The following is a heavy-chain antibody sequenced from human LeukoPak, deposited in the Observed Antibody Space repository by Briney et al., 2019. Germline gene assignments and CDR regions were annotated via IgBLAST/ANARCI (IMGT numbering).Heavy chain of an antibody. Sequence: GASVKVSCKASGYTFTGYYMHWVRQAPGQGLEWMGIINPSGGSTSYAQKFQGRVTMTRDMSTSTVYMELSSLRSEDTAVYYCAREVGLVAIPRLGTFDIWGQGTMVTVSS. CDR1: GYTFTGYY. J-gene: IGHJ3*02. CDR3: AREVGLVAIPRLGTFDI. D-gene: IGHD2-2*01. CDR2: INPSGGST. V-gene: IGHV1-46*01.